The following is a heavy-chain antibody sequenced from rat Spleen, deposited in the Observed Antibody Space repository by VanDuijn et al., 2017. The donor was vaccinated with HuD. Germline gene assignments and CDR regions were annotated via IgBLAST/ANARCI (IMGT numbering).Heavy chain of an antibody. V-gene: IGHV5-31*01. CDR2: ITNTGGNT. Sequence: EVQLVESGGGLVQPGRSLKLSCVASGFTFNNYWMTWIRQAPGKGLEWVASITNTGGNTYYPDSVKGRFTISRDDAVNTLYLQMDSLRSEDTATYYCARHPHGYLYYVMDAWGQGASVTVSS. CDR1: GFTFNNYW. CDR3: ARHPHGYLYYVMDA. J-gene: IGHJ4*01. D-gene: IGHD1-7*01.